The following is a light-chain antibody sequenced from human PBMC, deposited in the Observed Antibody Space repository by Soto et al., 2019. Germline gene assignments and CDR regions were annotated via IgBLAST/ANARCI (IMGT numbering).Light chain of an antibody. V-gene: IGLV2-14*01. CDR1: SSDVGGYNY. J-gene: IGLJ1*01. CDR3: SSYTSSRTRV. Sequence: QSALTQPASVSGSPGQSITISCTGTSSDVGGYNYVSWYQQHPGKAPKLMIYEVSNRPSGVSNRFSGSKSGNTASLTISGLQAEDEADYYCSSYTSSRTRVVGTGTKLTVL. CDR2: EVS.